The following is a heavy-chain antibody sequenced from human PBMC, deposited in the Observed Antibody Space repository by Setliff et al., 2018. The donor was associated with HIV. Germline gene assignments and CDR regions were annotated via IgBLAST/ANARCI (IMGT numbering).Heavy chain of an antibody. CDR2: IIPMFGTG. CDR3: ARVAHSSSYHYYGMDV. Sequence: SVKVSCKASGGTFSSYGISWVRQAPGQGLEWMGAIIPMFGTGFYAQKFQGRVTITPDESRTTSYMELSSLRFEDTAVYFCARVAHSSSYHYYGMDVWGQGTTVTVSS. V-gene: IGHV1-69*13. CDR1: GGTFSSYG. J-gene: IGHJ6*02. D-gene: IGHD6-19*01.